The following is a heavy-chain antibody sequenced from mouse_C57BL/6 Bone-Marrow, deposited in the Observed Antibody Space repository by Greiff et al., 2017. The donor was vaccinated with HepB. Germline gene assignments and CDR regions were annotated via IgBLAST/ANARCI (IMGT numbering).Heavy chain of an antibody. CDR3: ARWRDGYFLYWYFDV. Sequence: VQLKQPGAELVKPGASVKLSCKASGYTFTSYWMHWVKQRPGRGLEWIGRIDPNSGGTKYNEKFKSKATLTVDKPSSTAYMQLSSLTSEDSAVYYCARWRDGYFLYWYFDVWGTGTTVTVSS. CDR1: GYTFTSYW. CDR2: IDPNSGGT. J-gene: IGHJ1*03. V-gene: IGHV1-72*01. D-gene: IGHD2-3*01.